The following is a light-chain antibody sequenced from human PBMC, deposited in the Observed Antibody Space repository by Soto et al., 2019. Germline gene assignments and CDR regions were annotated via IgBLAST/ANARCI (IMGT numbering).Light chain of an antibody. J-gene: IGKJ2*01. V-gene: IGKV1-33*01. CDR1: QDISNY. CDR2: RAS. Sequence: DIQMSQSPSSLSASAGDRVTITCQASQDISNYLNWYQHKPGKAPKLLIFRASNLETGVPSRFSGGGSGTQFTFTISSLQPEDIATYYCQQYDNLPSYTFGPGTKLEIK. CDR3: QQYDNLPSYT.